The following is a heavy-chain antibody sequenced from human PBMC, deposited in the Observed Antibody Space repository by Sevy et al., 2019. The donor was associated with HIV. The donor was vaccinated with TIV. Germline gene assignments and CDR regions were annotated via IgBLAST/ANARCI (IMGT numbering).Heavy chain of an antibody. J-gene: IGHJ4*02. V-gene: IGHV1-46*01. CDR1: GYTFTSYY. Sequence: ASVKVSCKASGYTFTSYYIHWVRQAPGQGLECMGIINPSGGGTNYAQKFQGRVTFTRDTSTSKVYMELSSLRAEDTAVYYCARVESCGGDCYYSDYWGQGTRVTVSS. D-gene: IGHD2-21*02. CDR3: ARVESCGGDCYYSDY. CDR2: INPSGGGT.